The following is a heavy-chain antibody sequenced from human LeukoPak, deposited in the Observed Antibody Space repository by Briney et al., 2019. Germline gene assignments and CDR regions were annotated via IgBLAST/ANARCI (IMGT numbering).Heavy chain of an antibody. J-gene: IGHJ4*02. CDR2: IKQDGSVK. CDR1: GFTFSSYW. D-gene: IGHD4-17*01. V-gene: IGHV3-7*03. Sequence: GGSLRLSCAASGFTFSSYWMSWVRQAPGKGLEWVANIKQDGSVKYYVDSVKGRFTNSRDNAKNSLYLQISSLRAEDTAVYYCARGNDYGDHVGIYFDYWGQGTPVTVSS. CDR3: ARGNDYGDHVGIYFDY.